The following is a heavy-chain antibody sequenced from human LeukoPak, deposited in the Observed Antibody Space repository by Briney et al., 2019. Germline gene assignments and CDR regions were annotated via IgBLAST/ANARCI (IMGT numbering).Heavy chain of an antibody. CDR2: IKQDGSEK. J-gene: IGHJ4*02. Sequence: QAGGSLRLSCAASGFTFSRFWMSWVRQAPGKGLEWVANIKQDGSEKYYVDSVKGRFTISRDNAKNSLYLQMNSLRAEDTAVYYCARWPIAAAPPAYYFDYWGQGTLVTVSS. D-gene: IGHD6-13*01. V-gene: IGHV3-7*02. CDR3: ARWPIAAAPPAYYFDY. CDR1: GFTFSRFW.